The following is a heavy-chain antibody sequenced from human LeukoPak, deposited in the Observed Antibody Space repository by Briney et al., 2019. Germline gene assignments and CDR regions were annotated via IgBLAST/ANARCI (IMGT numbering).Heavy chain of an antibody. CDR2: IYYSGST. CDR3: ASRGYSYGGNPFDY. J-gene: IGHJ4*02. D-gene: IGHD5-18*01. Sequence: PSETLSLTCTVSGGSISSSSYYWGWIRQPPGKGLEWIGSIYYSGSTYYNPSLKSRVAISVDTSKNQFSLKLSPVTAADTAVYYCASRGYSYGGNPFDYWGQGTLVTVSS. V-gene: IGHV4-39*01. CDR1: GGSISSSSYY.